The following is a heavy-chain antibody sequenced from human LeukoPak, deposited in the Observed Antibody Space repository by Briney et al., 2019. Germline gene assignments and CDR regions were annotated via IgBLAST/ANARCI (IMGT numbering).Heavy chain of an antibody. CDR1: GESLSRYF. CDR3: ASPRDGRYTFDI. J-gene: IGHJ3*02. Sequence: SETLSLTCAVSGESLSRYFLSWLRQTPEKGLEWIGEINHSGGTNYKPSLKSRVTISVGTSKNQFSLRVTSVTAADAGVYYCASPRDGRYTFDIWGQGTPVTVSS. V-gene: IGHV4-34*01. CDR2: INHSGGT. D-gene: IGHD5-24*01.